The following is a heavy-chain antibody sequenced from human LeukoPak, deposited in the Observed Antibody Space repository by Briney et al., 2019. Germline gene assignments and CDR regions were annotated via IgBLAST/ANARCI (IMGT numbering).Heavy chain of an antibody. J-gene: IGHJ6*04. Sequence: GGSLRLSCAASGCTFSSYWMHWVRQAPGKGLVWVSRINSDGSSTSYADSVKGRFTISRDNAKNSLYLQMNSLRAEDTAVYYCAELGITMIGGVWGKGTTVTISS. V-gene: IGHV3-74*01. D-gene: IGHD3-10*02. CDR1: GCTFSSYW. CDR2: INSDGSST. CDR3: AELGITMIGGV.